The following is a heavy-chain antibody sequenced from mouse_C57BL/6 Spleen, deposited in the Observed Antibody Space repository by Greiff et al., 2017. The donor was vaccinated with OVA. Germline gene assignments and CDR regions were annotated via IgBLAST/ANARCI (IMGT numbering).Heavy chain of an antibody. CDR1: GFTFSDYY. J-gene: IGHJ3*01. CDR3: ARRDGSSHFAY. Sequence: EVMLVESGGGLVQPGGSLKLSCAASGFTFSDYYMYWVRQTPEKRLEWVAYISNGGGSTYYPDTVKGRFTISRDNAKNTLYLQMSRLKSEDTAMYYCARRDGSSHFAYWGQGTLVTVSA. D-gene: IGHD1-1*01. CDR2: ISNGGGST. V-gene: IGHV5-12*01.